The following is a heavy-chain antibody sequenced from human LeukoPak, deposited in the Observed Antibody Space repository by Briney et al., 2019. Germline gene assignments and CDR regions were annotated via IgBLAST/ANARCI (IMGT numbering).Heavy chain of an antibody. D-gene: IGHD1-26*01. CDR2: ISYDGSNR. V-gene: IGHV3-30*18. Sequence: PGGSLRLSCAASGSTFSSRDMHWVRQAPGKGLEWVAVISYDGSNRDYVDSVKGRFTISRDNSKNTLSLQLNSLRADDTAVYYCAKGGQGNGPSRGAVYVIDVWGQGTTVTVSS. J-gene: IGHJ6*02. CDR3: AKGGQGNGPSRGAVYVIDV. CDR1: GSTFSSRD.